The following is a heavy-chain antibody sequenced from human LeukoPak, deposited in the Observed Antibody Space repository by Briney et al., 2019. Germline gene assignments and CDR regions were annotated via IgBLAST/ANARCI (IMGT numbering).Heavy chain of an antibody. CDR3: ARDTGRYCSGGSCYPNY. V-gene: IGHV1-2*06. CDR1: GYTFTGYY. J-gene: IGHJ4*02. CDR2: INPNSGGT. D-gene: IGHD2-15*01. Sequence: ASVNVSCKASGYTFTGYYMHWVRQAPGQGLEWMGRINPNSGGTNYAQKFQGRVTMTRDTSISTAYMELSRLRSDDTAVYYCARDTGRYCSGGSCYPNYWGQGTLVTVSS.